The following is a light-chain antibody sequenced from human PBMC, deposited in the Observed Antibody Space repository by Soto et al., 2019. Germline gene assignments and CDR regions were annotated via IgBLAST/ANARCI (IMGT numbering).Light chain of an antibody. J-gene: IGKJ1*01. V-gene: IGKV1-5*01. CDR1: QSISSW. Sequence: DIQMTQSPSTLSASVGDRVTITCLASQSISSWLAWYQQKQGKAPKLLIYDASNLESGVPSRFSGSGSGTEFTLTISSLQPDDFATYYCQQYNSYWGTFGQGTKVDI. CDR3: QQYNSYWGT. CDR2: DAS.